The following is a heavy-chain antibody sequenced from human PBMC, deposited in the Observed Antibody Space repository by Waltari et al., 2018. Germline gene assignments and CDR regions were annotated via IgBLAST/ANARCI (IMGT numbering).Heavy chain of an antibody. Sequence: QXQLQESGXXLVKPSETLSLTCXVSGYSISTGYYWGWIXQPPGEGLEWIGSIYHSGSTYYNPSLKXRVXXXXXTSKNQFSLKLSSVXAADTAVYXCATPSRIAXXGTRDDAFDIWGQGT. CDR3: ATPSRIAXXGTRDDAFDI. V-gene: IGHV4-38-2*01. CDR1: GYSISTGYY. J-gene: IGHJ3*02. D-gene: IGHD6-13*01. CDR2: IYHSGST.